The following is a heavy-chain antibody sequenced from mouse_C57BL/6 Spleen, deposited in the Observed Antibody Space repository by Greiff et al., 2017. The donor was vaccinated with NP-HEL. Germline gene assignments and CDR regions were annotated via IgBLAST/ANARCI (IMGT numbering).Heavy chain of an antibody. Sequence: VQLQQSGAELVRPGTSVKVSCKASGYAFTNYLIEWVKQRPGQGLEWIGVINPGSGGTNYNEKFKGKATLTADKSSSTAYLQLSSLTSEDSAVYFCARDYSNYVDYFDYWGQGTTLTVSS. V-gene: IGHV1-54*01. CDR2: INPGSGGT. J-gene: IGHJ2*01. CDR1: GYAFTNYL. CDR3: ARDYSNYVDYFDY. D-gene: IGHD2-5*01.